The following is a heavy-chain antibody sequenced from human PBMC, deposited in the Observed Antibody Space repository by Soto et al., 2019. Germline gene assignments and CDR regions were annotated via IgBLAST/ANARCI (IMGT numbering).Heavy chain of an antibody. CDR1: GFTFSSYG. CDR3: ARDLGRDSSSWEYYFDY. Sequence: QVQLVESGGGVVQPGRSLRLSCAASGFTFSSYGMHWVRQAPGKGLEWVAVIWYDGSNKYYADSVKGRFTISRDNSKNTLYLQMNSLRAEDTAMYYCARDLGRDSSSWEYYFDYWGQGTLVTVSS. J-gene: IGHJ4*02. CDR2: IWYDGSNK. D-gene: IGHD6-13*01. V-gene: IGHV3-33*01.